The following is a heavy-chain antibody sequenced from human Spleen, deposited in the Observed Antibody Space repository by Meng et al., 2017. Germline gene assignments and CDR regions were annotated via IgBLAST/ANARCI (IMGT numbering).Heavy chain of an antibody. D-gene: IGHD2-15*01. CDR3: ARYLYGGSRYTNLFDP. Sequence: QPQLQESGPGLVKPSEALSLTCSVSGGSISTSGYYWGWIRQPPGKGLEWIGYKHYSGTTYYNPSLQSRVSMSVDTSKNQFSLTLSSVTAADTAVYWCARYLYGGSRYTNLFDPWGQGTLVTVSS. CDR2: KHYSGTT. CDR1: GGSISTSGYY. V-gene: IGHV4-30-4*08. J-gene: IGHJ5*01.